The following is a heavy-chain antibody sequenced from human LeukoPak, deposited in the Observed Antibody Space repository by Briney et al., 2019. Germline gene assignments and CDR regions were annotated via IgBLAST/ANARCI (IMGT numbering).Heavy chain of an antibody. CDR2: IRYDGSNK. D-gene: IGHD3-3*01. CDR3: AKDFKLRFLEWLSPGYMDV. J-gene: IGHJ6*03. CDR1: GFTFSSYD. Sequence: GGSLRLSCAASGFTFSSYDMSWVRQAPGKGLEWVAFIRYDGSNKYYADSVKGRFTISRDNSKNTLYLQMNSLRAEDTAVYYCAKDFKLRFLEWLSPGYMDVWGKGTTVTVSS. V-gene: IGHV3-30*02.